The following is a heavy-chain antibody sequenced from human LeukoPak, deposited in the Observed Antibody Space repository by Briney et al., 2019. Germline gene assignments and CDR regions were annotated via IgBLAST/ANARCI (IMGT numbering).Heavy chain of an antibody. CDR2: ITSDGSNK. Sequence: GGSLRLSCAASGFTFSSYAMSWVRQAPGKGLEWVAFITSDGSNKDYANSVKGRFSIFRDNSKNTLYLQMNSLRTEDTAVYYCAKEPQGDWGQGTLVTVSS. V-gene: IGHV3-30*02. CDR1: GFTFSSYA. CDR3: AKEPQGD. J-gene: IGHJ4*02.